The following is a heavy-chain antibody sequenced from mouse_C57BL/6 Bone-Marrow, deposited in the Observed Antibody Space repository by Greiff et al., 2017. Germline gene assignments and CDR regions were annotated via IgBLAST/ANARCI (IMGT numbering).Heavy chain of an antibody. CDR2: IDPSDSYT. Sequence: VQLQQPGAELVKPGASVTLSCKASGYTFTSYWMQWVKQRPGQGLEWIGEIDPSDSYTNYNQKFKGKATLTVDTSSSTAYMQLSSLTSEDSAVYYCAREEDYYYGSSWGQGTLVTVSA. V-gene: IGHV1-50*01. CDR3: AREEDYYYGSS. CDR1: GYTFTSYW. D-gene: IGHD1-1*01. J-gene: IGHJ3*01.